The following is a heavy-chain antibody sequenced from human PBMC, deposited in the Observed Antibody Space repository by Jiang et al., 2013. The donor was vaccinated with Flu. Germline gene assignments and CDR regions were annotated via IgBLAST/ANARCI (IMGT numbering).Heavy chain of an antibody. J-gene: IGHJ4*02. D-gene: IGHD3-3*01. CDR2: IDDRGSV. CDR3: ARLAITIFGNHFDH. Sequence: GPGLVKPSGTLSLTCGVYGGSFSVYYWSWIRQSPGKGLEWIGEIDDRGSVNYNPSLESRVTISVGTSKNQFSLNLTSVTAADTAVYYCARLAITIFGNHFDHWGQGALVTVSS. CDR1: GGSFSVYY. V-gene: IGHV4-34*01.